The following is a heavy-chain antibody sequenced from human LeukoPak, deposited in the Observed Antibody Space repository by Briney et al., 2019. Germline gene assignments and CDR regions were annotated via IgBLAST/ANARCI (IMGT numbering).Heavy chain of an antibody. J-gene: IGHJ6*03. CDR1: GFTFSTYN. Sequence: PGGSPRLSCVASGFTFSTYNMNWVRQAPGKGLEWVSSITSSSSYIYYADSVKGRFTISRDNAKNSLYLQMNSLRDEDTAVYYCARDPYSGSYGDYYYYMDVWGKGTTVTISS. CDR3: ARDPYSGSYGDYYYYMDV. CDR2: ITSSSSYI. D-gene: IGHD1-26*01. V-gene: IGHV3-21*01.